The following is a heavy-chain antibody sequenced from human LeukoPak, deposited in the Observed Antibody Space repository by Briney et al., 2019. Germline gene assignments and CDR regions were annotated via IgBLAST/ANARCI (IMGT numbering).Heavy chain of an antibody. V-gene: IGHV1-69*02. Sequence: SVKVSCKASAGTFSSYTISWVRQAPGQGLEWMGRIIPILGIANYARKFQGRVTITADKSTSTAYMELSSMRSEDTAVYYCARAPIAAAYNWFDPWGQGTLVTVSS. CDR3: ARAPIAAAYNWFDP. D-gene: IGHD6-13*01. CDR1: AGTFSSYT. CDR2: IIPILGIA. J-gene: IGHJ5*02.